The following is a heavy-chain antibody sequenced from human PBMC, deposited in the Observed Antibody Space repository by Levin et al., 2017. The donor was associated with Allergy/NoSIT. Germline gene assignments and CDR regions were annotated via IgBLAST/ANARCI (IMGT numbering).Heavy chain of an antibody. J-gene: IGHJ4*02. CDR3: ARDRGRGPFDY. V-gene: IGHV4-34*01. CDR2: INHSGST. CDR1: GGSFSGYY. Sequence: SETLSLTCAVYGGSFSGYYWSWIRQPPGKGLEWIGEINHSGSTNYNPSLKSRVTISVDTSKNQFSLKLSSVTAADTAVYYCARDRGRGPFDYWGQGTLVTVSS. D-gene: IGHD1-26*01.